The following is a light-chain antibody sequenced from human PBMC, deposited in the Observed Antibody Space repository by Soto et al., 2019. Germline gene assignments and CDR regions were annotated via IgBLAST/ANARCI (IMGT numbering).Light chain of an antibody. J-gene: IGLJ1*01. CDR2: DVS. Sequence: QSALTQPASVSGSPGQSITISCTGTSSDIGDNNYVSWYQQHPGKAPKLIIYDVSDRPSGVSNRFSSSKSGNTASLTISGLQAEDEADYYCSSYTSTPTYVFGPGTKLT. CDR1: SSDIGDNNY. V-gene: IGLV2-14*03. CDR3: SSYTSTPTYV.